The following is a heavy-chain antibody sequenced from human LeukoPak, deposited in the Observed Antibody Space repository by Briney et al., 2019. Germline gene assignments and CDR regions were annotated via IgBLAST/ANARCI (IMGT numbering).Heavy chain of an antibody. D-gene: IGHD3-10*01. CDR2: ISSSGGST. V-gene: IGHV3-64D*06. Sequence: GGSLRLSCSASGFSFSSYAMHWVRQAPGKGLEYVSAISSSGGSTYYADSVKGRFTISRDNSKNTLYLQMSSLRAEDTAVYYCVKDSDYYGSVTLDYWGQGTLVTASS. CDR1: GFSFSSYA. CDR3: VKDSDYYGSVTLDY. J-gene: IGHJ4*02.